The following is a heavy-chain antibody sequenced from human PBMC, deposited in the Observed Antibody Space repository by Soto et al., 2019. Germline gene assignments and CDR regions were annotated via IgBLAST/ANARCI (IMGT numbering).Heavy chain of an antibody. J-gene: IGHJ6*02. D-gene: IGHD6-19*01. CDR3: ARTGSKREQWLSWLDEYYYYGMDV. V-gene: IGHV1-46*01. CDR1: GYTFTSYY. Sequence: GASVKVSCKASGYTFTSYYMHWVRQAPGQGLEWMGIINPSGGSTSYAQKFQGRVTMTRDTSTSTVYMELSSLRSEDTAVYYCARTGSKREQWLSWLDEYYYYGMDVWGQGTTVTVSS. CDR2: INPSGGST.